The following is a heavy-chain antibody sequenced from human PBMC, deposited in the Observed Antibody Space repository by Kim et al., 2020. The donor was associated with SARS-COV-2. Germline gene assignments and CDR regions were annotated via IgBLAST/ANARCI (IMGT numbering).Heavy chain of an antibody. J-gene: IGHJ4*02. CDR2: ISYDGSNK. Sequence: GGSLRLSCAASGFTFSSYAMHWVRQAPGKGLEWVAVISYDGSNKYYADSVKGRFTISRDNSKNTLYLQMNSLRAEDTAVYYCARGYGVNLDYFAYWCQG. D-gene: IGHD4-17*01. V-gene: IGHV3-30-3*01. CDR1: GFTFSSYA. CDR3: ARGYGVNLDYFAY.